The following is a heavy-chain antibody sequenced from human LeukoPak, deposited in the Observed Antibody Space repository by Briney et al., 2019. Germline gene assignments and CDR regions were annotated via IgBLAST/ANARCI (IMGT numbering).Heavy chain of an antibody. Sequence: SETLSLTCTVSGGSISSSTYYWGWIRQPPGKGLEWIGSVYYTGSTYYNPSLKSRITILLDTSTNQISLKLSSVTAADTAVYYCSRGSYDILTGYSTLGEYWGQGTLVTVSS. D-gene: IGHD3-9*01. CDR3: SRGSYDILTGYSTLGEY. CDR2: VYYTGST. CDR1: GGSISSSTYY. V-gene: IGHV4-39*01. J-gene: IGHJ1*01.